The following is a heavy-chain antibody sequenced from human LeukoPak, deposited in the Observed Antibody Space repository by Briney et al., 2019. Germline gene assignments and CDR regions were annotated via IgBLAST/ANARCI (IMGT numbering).Heavy chain of an antibody. CDR3: ARLGRPVAGPHGSWFDP. J-gene: IGHJ5*02. CDR1: GHTFTSHG. D-gene: IGHD6-19*01. V-gene: IGHV1-18*01. Sequence: ASVKVSCKASGHTFTSHGISWLRQAPGQGLEWMGGISAYNGNTNYAQKLQGRVTMTTDTSTSTAYMELRSLRSDDTAVYYCARLGRPVAGPHGSWFDPWGQGTLVTVSS. CDR2: ISAYNGNT.